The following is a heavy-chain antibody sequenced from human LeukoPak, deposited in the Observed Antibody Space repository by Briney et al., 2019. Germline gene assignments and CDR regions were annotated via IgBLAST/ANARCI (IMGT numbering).Heavy chain of an antibody. CDR3: VRRGDASSGWGDHDF. D-gene: IGHD6-19*01. J-gene: IGHJ4*02. CDR1: GFTFNRNA. V-gene: IGHV3-23*01. Sequence: PGGSLSLSCAASGFTFNRNAISWVRQAPGKGLEWVSTIGGSGDKTFYADSVKGRFTISRDNSKNMVHLQMNSLTGEDTALYYCVRRGDASSGWGDHDFWGQGALVTVSS. CDR2: IGGSGDKT.